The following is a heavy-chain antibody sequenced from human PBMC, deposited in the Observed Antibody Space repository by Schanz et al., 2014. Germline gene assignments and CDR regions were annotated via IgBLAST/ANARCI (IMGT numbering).Heavy chain of an antibody. CDR3: AREMGRRFFDYNYGMDV. J-gene: IGHJ6*02. CDR2: INPNEGI. V-gene: IGHV4-34*01. Sequence: QVQLVESGGGLVKPGGSLRLSCAASGFTFSDYYMTWMRQAPGKGLEWIGEINPNEGIHHNPSLKSRVAISVDMSKNQFSLKMRSLNAADTATYSCAREMGRRFFDYNYGMDVWGQGTSVTVS. CDR1: GFTFSDYY. D-gene: IGHD3-3*01.